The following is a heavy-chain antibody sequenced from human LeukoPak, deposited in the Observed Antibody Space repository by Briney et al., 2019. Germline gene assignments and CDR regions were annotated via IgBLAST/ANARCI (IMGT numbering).Heavy chain of an antibody. D-gene: IGHD1-1*01. Sequence: SETLSLTCTVSGGSISSYFWSWIRQPPGKGLEWIGYISYSGGTNYNPSLKSRVTISVDTPKSQFSLKLSSVSAADTAVYYCARTTTGLLRMFDYWGQGTLVTVSS. CDR2: ISYSGGT. CDR3: ARTTTGLLRMFDY. J-gene: IGHJ4*02. CDR1: GGSISSYF. V-gene: IGHV4-59*01.